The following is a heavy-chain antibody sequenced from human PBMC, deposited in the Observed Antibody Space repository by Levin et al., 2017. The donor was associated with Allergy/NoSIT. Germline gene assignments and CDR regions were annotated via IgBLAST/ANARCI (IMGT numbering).Heavy chain of an antibody. J-gene: IGHJ4*02. D-gene: IGHD1-1*01. CDR3: ARTPAYNRYYFDY. V-gene: IGHV4-59*01. Sequence: SETLSLTCSISGYSISDYYWSWLRQPPGKELEWIGYIHYSGAATFNPSVKSHLSMSVDISRNQFSLSLTSATAADTAIYFCARTPAYNRYYFDYWGQGSLVTVSP. CDR2: IHYSGAA. CDR1: GYSISDYY.